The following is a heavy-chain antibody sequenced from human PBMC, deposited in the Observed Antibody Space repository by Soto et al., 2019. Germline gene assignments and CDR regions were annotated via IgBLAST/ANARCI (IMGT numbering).Heavy chain of an antibody. CDR3: ARGHRTSGFDS. J-gene: IGHJ4*02. V-gene: IGHV4-34*01. Sequence: QVHLHQWGAGLLRPSETLSHRCSVSGGSFIGFYWTWIRQAPGKGLEWLGEVHYNGNINYNPSLGSRISISVDTSKTQSSLTLLSVTAADAATYYCARGHRTSGFDSGSQGSLVSVSS. CDR1: GGSFIGFY. D-gene: IGHD6-6*01. CDR2: VHYNGNI.